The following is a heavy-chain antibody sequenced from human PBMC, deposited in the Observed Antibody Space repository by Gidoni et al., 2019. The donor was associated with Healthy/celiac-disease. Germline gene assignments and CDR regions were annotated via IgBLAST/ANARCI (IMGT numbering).Heavy chain of an antibody. V-gene: IGHV1-8*01. J-gene: IGHJ6*02. CDR1: GYTFTSYD. D-gene: IGHD2-2*01. CDR3: AGGSSNSPRGPYYYYGMDV. Sequence: QVQLVQSGAEVKQPGDSVMVSCKASGYTFTSYDNNWVRQATGQGLEWMGWMNPNCGNTGCAQNFQGRFTMTRNTSISTAYMELSSLRSEDTAVYYCAGGSSNSPRGPYYYYGMDVWGQGTTVTVSS. CDR2: MNPNCGNT.